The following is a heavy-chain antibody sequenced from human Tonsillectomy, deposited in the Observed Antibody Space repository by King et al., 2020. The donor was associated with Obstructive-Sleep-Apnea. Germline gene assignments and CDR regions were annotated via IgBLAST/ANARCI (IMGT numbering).Heavy chain of an antibody. CDR2: FDSEDGET. CDR1: GYTLTELS. J-gene: IGHJ4*02. D-gene: IGHD6-19*01. Sequence: QLVQSGAEVKKPGASVKVSCKVSGYTLTELSMHWVRQAPGKGLEWMGGFDSEDGETIYAQKFQGRVTMTEDTSTDTAYMELSSLGSEDTAGYFCAGGISGAGRVDYWGQGTLVTVSS. V-gene: IGHV1-24*01. CDR3: AGGISGAGRVDY.